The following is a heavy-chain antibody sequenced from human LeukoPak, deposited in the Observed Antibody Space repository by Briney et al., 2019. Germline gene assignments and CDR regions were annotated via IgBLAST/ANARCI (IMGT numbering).Heavy chain of an antibody. Sequence: SETLSLTCTVSGGSISSRSYYWGWIRQPPGKGLEWIGSIYYSGYTYYNPSLEGRVTISVDTSKSQFSLRLSSVTAADTAVYYCAKHYMGSYNNRGLDSWSQGTLVTVSS. CDR2: IYYSGYT. CDR3: AKHYMGSYNNRGLDS. J-gene: IGHJ4*02. CDR1: GGSISSRSYY. D-gene: IGHD3-10*01. V-gene: IGHV4-39*01.